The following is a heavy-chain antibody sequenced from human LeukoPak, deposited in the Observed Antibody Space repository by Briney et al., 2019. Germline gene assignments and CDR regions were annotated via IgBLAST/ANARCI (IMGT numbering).Heavy chain of an antibody. D-gene: IGHD7-27*01. J-gene: IGHJ4*02. Sequence: GGSLRLSCAASGFPLNSHNMNWVRQAPGKGLEWVSYISSSGSGSITYYADSVKGRFTMSRDNAKNSLYLHMNSLRDKDTAVYYCARDRPNWGIDCWGQGTLVTVSS. V-gene: IGHV3-48*02. CDR1: GFPLNSHN. CDR3: ARDRPNWGIDC. CDR2: ISSSGSGSIT.